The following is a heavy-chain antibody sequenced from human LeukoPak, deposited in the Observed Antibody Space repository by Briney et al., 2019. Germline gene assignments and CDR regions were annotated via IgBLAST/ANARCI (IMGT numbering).Heavy chain of an antibody. CDR1: VYTLTSYG. D-gene: IGHD3-10*01. CDR2: ISAYNGTT. Sequence: ASVKVSSKASVYTLTSYGISSVPHTPRRRVGSMGWISAYNGTTNSTQKLRGGATITTDTSTTTAYMELRSLRSDDTAVYYCASDKRGGSWEPWGQGTLVTVSS. CDR3: ASDKRGGSWEP. V-gene: IGHV1-18*01. J-gene: IGHJ5*02.